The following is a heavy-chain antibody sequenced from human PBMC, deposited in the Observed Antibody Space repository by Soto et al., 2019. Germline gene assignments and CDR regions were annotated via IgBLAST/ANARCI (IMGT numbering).Heavy chain of an antibody. Sequence: SETLSLTCTVSGGSISSYYWSWIRQPPGKGLEWIGYIYYSGSTNYNPSLKSRVTISVDTSKNQFSLKLSSVTAADTAVYYCARAGHYDFWSGYYPNYYYGMDVWGQGTTVTVSS. CDR1: GGSISSYY. CDR3: ARAGHYDFWSGYYPNYYYGMDV. J-gene: IGHJ6*02. D-gene: IGHD3-3*01. CDR2: IYYSGST. V-gene: IGHV4-59*01.